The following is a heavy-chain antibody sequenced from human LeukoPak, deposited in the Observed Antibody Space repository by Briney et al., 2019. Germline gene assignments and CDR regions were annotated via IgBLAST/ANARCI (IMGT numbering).Heavy chain of an antibody. V-gene: IGHV4-39*01. Sequence: PSETLSLTCTVSGGSISSSSYYWGWIRQPPGKGLEWIGSIYYSGSTYYNPSLKSRVTISVDTSKNQFSLKLSSVTAADTAVYYCARHLGNDRPPPEDYWGQGTLVTVSS. D-gene: IGHD6-6*01. J-gene: IGHJ4*02. CDR2: IYYSGST. CDR3: ARHLGNDRPPPEDY. CDR1: GGSISSSSYY.